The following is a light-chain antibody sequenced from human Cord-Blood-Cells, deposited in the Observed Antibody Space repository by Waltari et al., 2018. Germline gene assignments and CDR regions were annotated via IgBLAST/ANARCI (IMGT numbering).Light chain of an antibody. V-gene: IGLV1-47*01. CDR2: RNN. CDR1: SSNIGSNY. Sequence: QSVLTQPPSASGTPGQRVTISCSGSSSNIGSNYLYWYQQLPGPAPKLLIYRNNPRPSGVPDRFSGSKSGTSASLAISGLRSEDEADYYCAAWDDSLSGWVFGGGTKLTVL. CDR3: AAWDDSLSGWV. J-gene: IGLJ3*02.